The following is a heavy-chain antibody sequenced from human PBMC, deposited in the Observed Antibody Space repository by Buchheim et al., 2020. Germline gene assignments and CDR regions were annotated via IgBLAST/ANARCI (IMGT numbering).Heavy chain of an antibody. CDR3: ARITQDYYDFWSGYYDAFDI. Sequence: EVQLVESGGGLVQPGGSLRLSCAASGFTFSSYWMSWVRQAPGKGLEWVANIKQDGSEKYFVDSVKGRFTISRDNAKNSLYLQMNSLRAEDTAVYYCARITQDYYDFWSGYYDAFDIWGQGT. CDR2: IKQDGSEK. V-gene: IGHV3-7*01. J-gene: IGHJ3*02. D-gene: IGHD3-3*01. CDR1: GFTFSSYW.